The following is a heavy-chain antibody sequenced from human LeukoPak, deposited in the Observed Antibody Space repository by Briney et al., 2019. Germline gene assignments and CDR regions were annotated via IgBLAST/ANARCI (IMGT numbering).Heavy chain of an antibody. V-gene: IGHV1-46*01. CDR3: ARGDFVVVPAAIPGNWFDP. CDR2: INPSGGST. J-gene: IGHJ5*02. D-gene: IGHD2-2*02. CDR1: GYTFTSYY. Sequence: GASVKVSCKASGYTFTSYYMHWVRQAPGQGPEWMGIINPSGGSTSYAQKFQGRVTMTRDTSTSTVYMELSSLRSEDTAVYYCARGDFVVVPAAIPGNWFDPWGQGTLVTVSS.